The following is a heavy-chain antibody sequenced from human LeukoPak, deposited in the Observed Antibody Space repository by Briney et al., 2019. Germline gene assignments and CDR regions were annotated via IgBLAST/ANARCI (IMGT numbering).Heavy chain of an antibody. D-gene: IGHD4-11*01. CDR2: IYYSGST. CDR1: GGSISSSSYY. V-gene: IGHV4-39*01. CDR3: ARQDYSNQPYY. J-gene: IGHJ4*02. Sequence: PSETLSLTCTVSGGSISSSSYYWGWIRQPPGKGLEWIGSIYYSGSTYYNPSLESRVTISVDTSKNQFSLKLSSVTAADTAVYYCARQDYSNQPYYWGQGTLVTVSS.